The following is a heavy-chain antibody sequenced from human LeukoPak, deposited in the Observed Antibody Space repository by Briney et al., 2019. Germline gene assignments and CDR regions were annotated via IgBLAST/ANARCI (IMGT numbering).Heavy chain of an antibody. J-gene: IGHJ6*02. Sequence: PSETLSLTCTVSGGSISSYYWSWIRQPPGKGLEWIGYISYSGSTNNNPSLKSRVTMSVDTSKNHFSLKLTSVTAADTAVYYCARMTCSGGSCYSFDPWGQGTTVTVSS. D-gene: IGHD2-15*01. CDR3: ARMTCSGGSCYSFDP. V-gene: IGHV4-59*01. CDR2: ISYSGST. CDR1: GGSISSYY.